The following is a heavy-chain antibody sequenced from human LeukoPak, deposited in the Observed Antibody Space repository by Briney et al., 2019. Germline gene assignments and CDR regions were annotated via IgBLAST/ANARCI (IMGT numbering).Heavy chain of an antibody. V-gene: IGHV3-23*01. J-gene: IGHJ5*01. CDR2: ISGSGGST. Sequence: GGSLRLSCATSGFTFSTYTMSWVRPAPGKGLEWVSAISGSGGSTYYAGSVKGRFTISRDNSKNTLYLQMNSLRTEDTAVYYCAKPLDCTNGVCYTGGFDSWGQGTLVTVSS. CDR3: AKPLDCTNGVCYTGGFDS. D-gene: IGHD2-8*01. CDR1: GFTFSTYT.